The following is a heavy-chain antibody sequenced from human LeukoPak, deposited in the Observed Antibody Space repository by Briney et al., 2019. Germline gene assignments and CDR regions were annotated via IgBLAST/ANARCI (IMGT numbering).Heavy chain of an antibody. CDR3: AYRNRGYSYGSSPFDY. V-gene: IGHV4-34*01. CDR2: INHSGST. Sequence: PSETLSLTCAVYGGSFSGYYWSWIRQPPGKGLEWIGEINHSGSTNYNPSLKSRVTIPVDTSKNQFSLKLSSVTAADTAVYYCAYRNRGYSYGSSPFDYWGQGTLVTVSS. CDR1: GGSFSGYY. J-gene: IGHJ4*02. D-gene: IGHD5-18*01.